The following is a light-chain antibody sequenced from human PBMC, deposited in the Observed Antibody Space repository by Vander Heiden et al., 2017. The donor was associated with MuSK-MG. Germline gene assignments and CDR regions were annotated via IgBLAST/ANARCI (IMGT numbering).Light chain of an antibody. CDR2: QDK. Sequence: SYELTQPPSVSASPGQPASILCSRDILGGKVATWYQPRPAQSPLLVIYQDKTRPSGIPERFSGSNSGDSATLTVSETQDLDEADYYCQGWDFNTVVFGGGTRLTVL. V-gene: IGLV3-1*01. CDR1: ILGGKV. J-gene: IGLJ2*01. CDR3: QGWDFNTVV.